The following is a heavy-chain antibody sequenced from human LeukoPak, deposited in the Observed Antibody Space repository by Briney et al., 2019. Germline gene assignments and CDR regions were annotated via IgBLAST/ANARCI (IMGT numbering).Heavy chain of an antibody. V-gene: IGHV1-69*05. CDR1: GGTFSSYA. CDR2: IIPIFGTA. D-gene: IGHD3-3*01. J-gene: IGHJ6*03. CDR3: VRSDFWSGYYSNYYYYYMDV. Sequence: SVKVSCKASGGTFSSYAISWVRQAPGQGLEWMGGIIPIFGTANYAQKFQGRVTITTDESTSTAYMELSSLRSEDTAVYYCVRSDFWSGYYSNYYYYYMDVWGKGTTVTVSS.